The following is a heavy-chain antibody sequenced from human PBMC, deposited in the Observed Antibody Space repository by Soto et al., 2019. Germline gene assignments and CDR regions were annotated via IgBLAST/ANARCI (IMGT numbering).Heavy chain of an antibody. CDR1: GGSFSGYY. Sequence: PSETLSLTCAVYGGSFSGYYWSWIRQPPGKGLEWIGEINHSGSTNYNPSLKSRVTISVDTSKNQFSLKPSSVTAADTAVYYCARGGWFGDHGWFDPWGQGTLVTVSS. CDR2: INHSGST. V-gene: IGHV4-34*01. D-gene: IGHD3-10*01. CDR3: ARGGWFGDHGWFDP. J-gene: IGHJ5*02.